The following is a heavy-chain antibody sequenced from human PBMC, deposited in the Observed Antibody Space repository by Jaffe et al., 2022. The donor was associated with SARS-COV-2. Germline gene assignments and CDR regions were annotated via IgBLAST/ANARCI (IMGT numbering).Heavy chain of an antibody. CDR3: ARGNYDILTGTTPFDY. J-gene: IGHJ4*02. Sequence: QVQLQESGPGLVKPSQTLSLTCTVSGGSISSGSYYWSWIRQPAGKGLEWIGRIYTSGSTNYNPSLKSRVTISVDTSKNQFSLKLSSVTAADTAVYYCARGNYDILTGTTPFDYWGQGTLVTVSS. CDR2: IYTSGST. D-gene: IGHD3-9*01. V-gene: IGHV4-61*02. CDR1: GGSISSGSYY.